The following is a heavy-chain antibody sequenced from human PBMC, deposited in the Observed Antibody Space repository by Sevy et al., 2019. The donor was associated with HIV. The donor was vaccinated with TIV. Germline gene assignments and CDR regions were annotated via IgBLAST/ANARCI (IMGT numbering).Heavy chain of an antibody. V-gene: IGHV3-21*01. Sequence: GGYLRLSCAASGFTFSSYSMNWVRQAPGKGLEWVSSISSSSSYIYYADSVKGRFTISRDNAKNSLYLQMNSLRAEDTAVYYCARDLYSGYFRLRSFDYWGQGTLVTVSS. CDR1: GFTFSSYS. CDR2: ISSSSSYI. D-gene: IGHD5-12*01. CDR3: ARDLYSGYFRLRSFDY. J-gene: IGHJ4*02.